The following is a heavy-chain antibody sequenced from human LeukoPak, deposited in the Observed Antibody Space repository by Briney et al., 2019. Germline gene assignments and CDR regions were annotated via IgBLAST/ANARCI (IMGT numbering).Heavy chain of an antibody. D-gene: IGHD3-9*01. V-gene: IGHV4-59*08. CDR2: IYYSGST. CDR1: GGSISSYY. CDR3: ASSPHYDILTGYRL. Sequence: PSETLSLTCTVSGGSISSYYWSWIRQPPGKGLEWIGYIYYSGSTNYNPSLKSRITISVDTSKNQLSLKLSSVTAADTAVYYCASSPHYDILTGYRLWGQGTLVTVSS. J-gene: IGHJ4*02.